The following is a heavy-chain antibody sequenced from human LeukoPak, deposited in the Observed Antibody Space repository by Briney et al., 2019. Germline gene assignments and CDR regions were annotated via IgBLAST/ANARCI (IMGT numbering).Heavy chain of an antibody. CDR2: IIPIFGTA. Sequence: GASVKVSCKASGGTFSSYAISWVRQAPGQGLEWMGGIIPIFGTANYAQKFQGRVTITRDTSASTAYMELSSLRSEDTAVYYCARGSHYDSSGYYYANDAFDIWGQGTMVTVSS. CDR1: GGTFSSYA. CDR3: ARGSHYDSSGYYYANDAFDI. J-gene: IGHJ3*02. D-gene: IGHD3-22*01. V-gene: IGHV1-69*05.